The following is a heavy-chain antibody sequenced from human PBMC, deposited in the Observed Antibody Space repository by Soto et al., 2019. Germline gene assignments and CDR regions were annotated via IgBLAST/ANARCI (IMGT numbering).Heavy chain of an antibody. Sequence: QVQLVQSGAEVKKPGSSVKVSCMASGGTFSRYSITWVRQAPGHGLEWIGRIIPIFGIPSYAQKFQGRVTITADESTSXAXMXMSSLRSDDTAVYYCAREDRDRETGLVPAAIDGMDVWGQGTTVTVSS. V-gene: IGHV1-69*08. CDR2: IIPIFGIP. D-gene: IGHD2-2*01. CDR1: GGTFSRYS. J-gene: IGHJ6*02. CDR3: AREDRDRETGLVPAAIDGMDV.